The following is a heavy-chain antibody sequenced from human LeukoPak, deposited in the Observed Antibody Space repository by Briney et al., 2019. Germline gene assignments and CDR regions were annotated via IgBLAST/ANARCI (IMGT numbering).Heavy chain of an antibody. D-gene: IGHD5-12*01. CDR3: ARFMGYDYPHPLSY. V-gene: IGHV3-23*01. Sequence: GGSLRLSCAASGFTFSSYGMSWFRQAPGKGLEWLSAITGSGGSTYYADSVKGRFTISRDNAKNSLYLQMNSLRAEDTAVYYCARFMGYDYPHPLSYWGQGTLVTVSS. CDR2: ITGSGGST. J-gene: IGHJ4*02. CDR1: GFTFSSYG.